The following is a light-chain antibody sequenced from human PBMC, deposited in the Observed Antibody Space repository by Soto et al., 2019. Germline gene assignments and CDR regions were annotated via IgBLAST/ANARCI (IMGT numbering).Light chain of an antibody. Sequence: DIHLTQSPSTLSASVGDRVTISSRASQTVSHWLAWYQQNPGKAPKLLIYKASSLESGVPSRFSGSGSGTESTLTISSLQPDDFATYYCQQYNSYSQTFGQGTKVDIK. V-gene: IGKV1-5*03. CDR3: QQYNSYSQT. CDR1: QTVSHW. CDR2: KAS. J-gene: IGKJ1*01.